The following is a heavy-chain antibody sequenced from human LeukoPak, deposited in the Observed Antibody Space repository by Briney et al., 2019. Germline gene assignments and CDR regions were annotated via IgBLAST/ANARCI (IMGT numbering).Heavy chain of an antibody. CDR1: GYTFTSYD. CDR3: ARRYSYGAADY. J-gene: IGHJ4*02. CDR2: MNPNSGNT. V-gene: IGHV1-8*03. Sequence: ASVKVSCKASGYTFTSYDINWVRQATGQGLEWMGWMNPNSGNTGYAQKFQGRVTITRSTSISTAYMELSSLRSEDTAVYYCARRYSYGAADYWGQGTLVTVSS. D-gene: IGHD5-18*01.